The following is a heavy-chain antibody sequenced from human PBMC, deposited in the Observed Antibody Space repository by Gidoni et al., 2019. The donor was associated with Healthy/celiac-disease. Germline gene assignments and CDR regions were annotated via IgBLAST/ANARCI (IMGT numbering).Heavy chain of an antibody. J-gene: IGHJ4*02. CDR2: ISGSGGST. CDR3: AKDKYAVVVTANPGYFDY. V-gene: IGHV3-23*01. Sequence: EVQLLESGGGLVQPGGSLRLSCAASGFPFIRYAMSWVRQAPGKGLEWVSAISGSGGSTYYADSVKGRFTISRDNSKNTLYLQMNSLRAEDTAVYYCAKDKYAVVVTANPGYFDYWGQGTLVTVSS. D-gene: IGHD2-21*02. CDR1: GFPFIRYA.